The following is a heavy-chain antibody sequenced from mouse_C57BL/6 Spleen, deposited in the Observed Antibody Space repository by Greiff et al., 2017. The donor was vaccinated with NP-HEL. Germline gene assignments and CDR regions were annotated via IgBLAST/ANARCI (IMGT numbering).Heavy chain of an antibody. CDR3: ARDSSIRGYFDV. Sequence: EVKVVESEGGLVQPGSSMKLSCTASGFTFSDYYMAWVRQVPEKGLEWVANINYDGSSTYYLDSLKSRFIISRDNAKNILYLQMSSLKSEDTATYYCARDSSIRGYFDVWGTGTTVTVSS. D-gene: IGHD1-2*01. V-gene: IGHV5-16*01. CDR1: GFTFSDYY. J-gene: IGHJ1*03. CDR2: INYDGSST.